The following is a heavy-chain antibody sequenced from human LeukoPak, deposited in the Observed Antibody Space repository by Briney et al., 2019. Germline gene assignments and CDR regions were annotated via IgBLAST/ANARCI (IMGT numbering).Heavy chain of an antibody. D-gene: IGHD1-26*01. Sequence: SVKVSCKASGGTFSSYAISWVRQAPGQGLEWMGGIIPIFGTANYAQKFQGGVTITADESTSTAYMELSSLRSEDTAVYYCARTYVNSGSYYERNGIGMDVWGQGTTVTVSS. CDR2: IIPIFGTA. CDR1: GGTFSSYA. V-gene: IGHV1-69*13. CDR3: ARTYVNSGSYYERNGIGMDV. J-gene: IGHJ6*02.